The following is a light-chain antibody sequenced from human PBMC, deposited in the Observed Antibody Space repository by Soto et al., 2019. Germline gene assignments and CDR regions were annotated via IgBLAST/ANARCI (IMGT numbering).Light chain of an antibody. CDR2: EVT. CDR3: SSYAASNNFYFV. V-gene: IGLV2-8*01. CDR1: SSDVGGYNY. Sequence: SALTQPPSASGSPGQSVTISCTGTSSDVGGYNYVSWYQQYPGRAPKLMIYEVTKRPSGVPDRFSGSKSGNTASLTVSGLRAEDEADYYCSSYAASNNFYFVFGGGTKVTVL. J-gene: IGLJ3*02.